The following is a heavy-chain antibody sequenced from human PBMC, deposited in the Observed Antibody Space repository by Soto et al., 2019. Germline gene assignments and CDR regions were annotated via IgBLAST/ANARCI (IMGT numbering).Heavy chain of an antibody. D-gene: IGHD3-22*01. Sequence: ASVKVSCKASGGTFSRYAISWVRQAPGQGLEWMGGIIPIFGTANYAQKFQGRVTITADESTSTAYMELSSLRSEDTAVYYCARSLPYDSSGYYDSPDYWGQGTLVTVSS. CDR2: IIPIFGTA. J-gene: IGHJ4*02. CDR1: GGTFSRYA. V-gene: IGHV1-69*13. CDR3: ARSLPYDSSGYYDSPDY.